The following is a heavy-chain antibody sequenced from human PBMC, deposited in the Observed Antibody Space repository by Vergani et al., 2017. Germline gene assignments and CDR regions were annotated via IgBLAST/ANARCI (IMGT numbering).Heavy chain of an antibody. CDR1: GFTFSDYY. Sequence: QVQLVESGGGLVKPGGSLGLSCAGSGFTFSDYYMTWIRQAPGKGLEWVSYISRSGSAIYYADSVKGRFTLSRDNAKNSLFLQRNSLRAEDTAVYYCARGYHYDSGGFEGPIDYWGQGTLVTVSS. CDR3: ARGYHYDSGGFEGPIDY. CDR2: ISRSGSAI. J-gene: IGHJ4*02. D-gene: IGHD3-22*01. V-gene: IGHV3-11*01.